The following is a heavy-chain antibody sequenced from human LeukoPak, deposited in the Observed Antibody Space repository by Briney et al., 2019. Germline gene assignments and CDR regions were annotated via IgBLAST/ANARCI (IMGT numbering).Heavy chain of an antibody. V-gene: IGHV1-2*06. Sequence: ASVKVSCKASGYTFTGYYMHWVRQAPGQGLEWMGRINPNSGGTNYAQKFQGRVTMTRDTSISTAYMELSRLRSDDTAVYYCARIPSWRPHPSYYFDYWGQGTLVTVSS. CDR2: INPNSGGT. J-gene: IGHJ4*02. CDR1: GYTFTGYY. D-gene: IGHD2-21*01. CDR3: ARIPSWRPHPSYYFDY.